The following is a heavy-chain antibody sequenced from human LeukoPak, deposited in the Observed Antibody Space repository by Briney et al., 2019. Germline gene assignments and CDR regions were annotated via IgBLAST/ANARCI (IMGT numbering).Heavy chain of an antibody. J-gene: IGHJ6*02. CDR3: ARSHYYDSSGYYYYYYSTMDV. Sequence: GGSLRLSCAASGFTFSSYWMSWVRQAPGKGLEWVANIKQDGSEKYYVDSVKGRFTISRDNAKNTLYLQMNSLRAEDTAVYYCARSHYYDSSGYYYYYYSTMDVWGQGTTVTVSS. CDR2: IKQDGSEK. D-gene: IGHD3-22*01. V-gene: IGHV3-7*01. CDR1: GFTFSSYW.